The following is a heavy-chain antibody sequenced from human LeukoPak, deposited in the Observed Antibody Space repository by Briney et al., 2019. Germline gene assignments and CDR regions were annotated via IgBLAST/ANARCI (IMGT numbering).Heavy chain of an antibody. V-gene: IGHV1-18*01. D-gene: IGHD2-2*01. CDR3: ARDPGSSSWYHHYSYGMDV. Sequence: ASVKVSCKASGYTFGFSWVRQAPGQGLEWMGWSSSYNDNTNYAQKFQGRVTMATDTSTSTAYMALRSLRSDDTAVYYCARDPGSSSWYHHYSYGMDVWGQGTTVTVSS. CDR1: GYTFG. J-gene: IGHJ6*02. CDR2: SSSYNDNT.